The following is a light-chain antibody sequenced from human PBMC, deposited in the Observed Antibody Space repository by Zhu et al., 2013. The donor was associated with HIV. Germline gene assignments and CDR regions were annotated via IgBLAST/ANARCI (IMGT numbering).Light chain of an antibody. CDR3: QQVNYYVT. CDR2: GAS. J-gene: IGKJ4*01. V-gene: IGKV1-9*01. CDR1: QGISNY. Sequence: DIQLTQSPSFLSASVGDRVTITCRASQGISNYLVWYQQKPGKAPNLLIYGASTLQSGVPPRFSGSASGTEFTLTITNLQPEDFATYYCQQVNYYVTFGGGTKVEIK.